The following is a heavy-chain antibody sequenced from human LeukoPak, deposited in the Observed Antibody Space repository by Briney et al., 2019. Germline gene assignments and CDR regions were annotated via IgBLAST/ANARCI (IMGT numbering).Heavy chain of an antibody. CDR2: ISGSGGST. CDR1: GFTFSSDG. Sequence: GGSLRLSCAASGFTFSSDGMSLVRQAPGKGLEWVSAISGSGGSTYYADSVKGRFTISRDNSKNTLDLQMNSLRAEDTAVYYCAKGGRYYGMDVWGQGTTVTVSS. CDR3: AKGGRYYGMDV. J-gene: IGHJ6*02. V-gene: IGHV3-23*01.